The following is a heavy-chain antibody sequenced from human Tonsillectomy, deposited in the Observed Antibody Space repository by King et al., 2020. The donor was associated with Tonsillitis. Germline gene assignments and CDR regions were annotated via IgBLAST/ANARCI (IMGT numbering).Heavy chain of an antibody. Sequence: QLQESGSGLVKPSQTLSLSCAVAGGSISSGGYSWSWIRQPPGKGLEWIGYIYHSGSTYYNPSLKSRVTISVDRSKNQFSLKLSSVTAADTAVYYCARDGTWGEIYYWGQGTLGTVSS. J-gene: IGHJ4*02. V-gene: IGHV4-30-2*01. CDR2: IYHSGST. CDR3: ARDGTWGEIYY. CDR1: GGSISSGGYS. D-gene: IGHD3-10*01.